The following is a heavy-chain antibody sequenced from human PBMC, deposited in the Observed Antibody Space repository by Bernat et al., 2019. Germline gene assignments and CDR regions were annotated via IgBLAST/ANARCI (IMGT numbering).Heavy chain of an antibody. J-gene: IGHJ6*02. Sequence: QVQLQESGPGLVKPSETLSLTCTVSGGSTSSYYCTWIRQPPGKGLEWIGYIHSSGSTKYNPSLKSRVTISIDTSKKQFSLRLSSVTAADTAVYYCASGAYSYGYGDYYHGMDVWGQGTTVTVSS. CDR1: GGSTSSYY. CDR2: IHSSGST. CDR3: ASGAYSYGYGDYYHGMDV. D-gene: IGHD5-18*01. V-gene: IGHV4-59*08.